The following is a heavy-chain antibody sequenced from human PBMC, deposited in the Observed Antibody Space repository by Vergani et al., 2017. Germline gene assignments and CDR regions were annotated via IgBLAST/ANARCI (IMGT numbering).Heavy chain of an antibody. D-gene: IGHD1-14*01. CDR2: IGHSGSPI. CDR3: ARDLRLLYNRFDP. J-gene: IGHJ5*02. Sequence: VQLVESGGGLVKPGGSLRLSCAVSGFIFSDYYMSWIRQAPGKGLEWISYIGHSGSPIFYADSVKGRFTISRDNAKNSLYLQMNGLRVEDTGVYYCARDLRLLYNRFDPWGQGTLVTVSS. CDR1: GFIFSDYY. V-gene: IGHV3-11*04.